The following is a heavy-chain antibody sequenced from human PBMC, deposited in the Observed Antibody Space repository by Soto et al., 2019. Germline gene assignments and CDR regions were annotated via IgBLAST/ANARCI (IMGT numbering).Heavy chain of an antibody. J-gene: IGHJ4*02. CDR1: GGSISSYY. CDR2: IYYSGST. Sequence: QVQLQESGPGLVKPSETLSLTCTVSGGSISSYYWSWIRQPPGKGLEWIGYIYYSGSTNYNPSLKIRVTIAVETSKHQFALKLSSVTAADTAVYYCSRDPGPGGYDYGDYGFDYRGQGTLVTVSS. V-gene: IGHV4-59*01. D-gene: IGHD4-17*01. CDR3: SRDPGPGGYDYGDYGFDY.